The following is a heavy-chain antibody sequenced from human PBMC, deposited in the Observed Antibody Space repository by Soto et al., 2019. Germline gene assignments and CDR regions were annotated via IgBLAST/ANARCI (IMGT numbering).Heavy chain of an antibody. CDR2: IYYSGST. D-gene: IGHD6-6*01. CDR3: ARPRIAARPYFDY. CDR1: GGSISSSSYY. V-gene: IGHV4-39*01. Sequence: SETLSLTCTVSGGSISSSSYYWGWIRQPPGKGLEWIGSIYYSGSTYYNPSLKSRVTISVDTSKNQFSLKLSSVIAADTAVYYCARPRIAARPYFDYWGQGTLVTVSS. J-gene: IGHJ4*02.